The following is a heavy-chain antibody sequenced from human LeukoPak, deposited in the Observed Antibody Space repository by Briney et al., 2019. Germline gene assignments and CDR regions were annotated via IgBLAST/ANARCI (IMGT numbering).Heavy chain of an antibody. Sequence: SETLSLTRTVSGGSISSSNYYWGWIRQPPGKGLEWIGSIYYSGSTYYNPSLKSRVTISVDTSKNQFSLKLSSVTAADTAVYYRASPIAAAEYYYYGMDVWGQGTTVTVSS. V-gene: IGHV4-39*01. CDR1: GGSISSSNYY. J-gene: IGHJ6*02. D-gene: IGHD6-13*01. CDR2: IYYSGST. CDR3: ASPIAAAEYYYYGMDV.